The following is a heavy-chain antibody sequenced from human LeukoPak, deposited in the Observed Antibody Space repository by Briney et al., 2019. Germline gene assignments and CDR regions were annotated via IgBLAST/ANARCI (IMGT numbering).Heavy chain of an antibody. J-gene: IGHJ4*02. CDR1: AGSISSYY. CDR3: AIGATDTPYYFDY. D-gene: IGHD1-1*01. V-gene: IGHV4-59*08. Sequence: PSETLSLTCTVSAGSISSYYWSWIRQPPGKGLEWIGYIYYSGSTNYNPSLKSRVTISVDTSKNQFSLKLSPVTAADMAVYYCAIGATDTPYYFDYWGQGTLVTVSS. CDR2: IYYSGST.